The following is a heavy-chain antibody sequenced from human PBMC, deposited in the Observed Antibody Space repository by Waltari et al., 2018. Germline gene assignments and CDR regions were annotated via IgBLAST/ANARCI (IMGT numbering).Heavy chain of an antibody. V-gene: IGHV3-30*18. CDR3: AKDGAALWSGYPYYWYFDL. J-gene: IGHJ2*01. Sequence: QVQLVESGGGVVQPGGSLRLSCAASGFTFRSSGMPWVRQAPGTGREWVAVISYDGSNKYYADSVKGRFTISRDNSKNTLYLQMNSLRAEDTAVYYCAKDGAALWSGYPYYWYFDLWGRGTLVTVSS. D-gene: IGHD3-3*01. CDR2: ISYDGSNK. CDR1: GFTFRSSG.